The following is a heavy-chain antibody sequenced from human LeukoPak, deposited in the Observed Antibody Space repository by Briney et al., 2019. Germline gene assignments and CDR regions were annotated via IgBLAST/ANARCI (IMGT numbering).Heavy chain of an antibody. Sequence: PGGSLRLSYGASGFDFSNNGMHWVRQAPGKGLEWVAFIRYDAANQYYADSVKGRFTISRDNSKNTLYLQMDSLRSEDTAIYHCAKDIAVSDSYFDYWGQGTLVTVSS. V-gene: IGHV3-30*02. CDR3: AKDIAVSDSYFDY. CDR2: IRYDAANQ. D-gene: IGHD6-19*01. CDR1: GFDFSNNG. J-gene: IGHJ4*02.